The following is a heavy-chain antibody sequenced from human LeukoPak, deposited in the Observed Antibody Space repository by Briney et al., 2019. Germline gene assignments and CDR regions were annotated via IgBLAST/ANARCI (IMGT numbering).Heavy chain of an antibody. J-gene: IGHJ6*03. D-gene: IGHD1-26*01. V-gene: IGHV3-23*01. CDR1: GFTFSSYA. CDR3: AKDGGSYSTSYYYYYMDV. CDR2: ISGSGGST. Sequence: PGGSLRLSCAASGFTFSSYAMSWVRQAPGKGLEWVSAISGSGGSTYYADSVKGRFTISRDNSKNTLYLQMNSLRAEDTAVYYCAKDGGSYSTSYYYYYMDVWGNGTTVTVSS.